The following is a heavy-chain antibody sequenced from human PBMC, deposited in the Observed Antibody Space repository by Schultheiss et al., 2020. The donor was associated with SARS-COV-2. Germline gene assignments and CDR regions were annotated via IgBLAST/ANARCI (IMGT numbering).Heavy chain of an antibody. CDR3: AKGGWLEY. V-gene: IGHV3-23*01. CDR1: GFTFSSYA. Sequence: GGSLRLSCAASGFTFSSYAMHWVRQAPGKGLEWVSAISDSDDNTYYADSAKGRFTISRDNSKNTLYLQMNSLRAEDTAVYYCAKGGWLEYWGQGTLVTVSS. CDR2: ISDSDDNT. J-gene: IGHJ4*02. D-gene: IGHD3-9*01.